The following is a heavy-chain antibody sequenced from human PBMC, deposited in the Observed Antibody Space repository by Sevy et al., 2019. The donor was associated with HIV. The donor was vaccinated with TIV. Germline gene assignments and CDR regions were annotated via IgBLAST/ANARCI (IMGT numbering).Heavy chain of an antibody. D-gene: IGHD5-18*01. V-gene: IGHV3-21*01. J-gene: IGHJ6*02. CDR2: ISSSSSYI. CDR1: GFTISSYS. CDR3: AGEDYFGAMVTDDFYYGFDF. Sequence: GGSLRLSCAASGFTISSYSMNWVRQAPGKGLEWVSSISSSSSYIYYADSVKGRFTISRDNAKNSLYLQMNSLRAEDTAGYDCAGEDYFGAMVTDDFYYGFDFWGQGTTVTVSS.